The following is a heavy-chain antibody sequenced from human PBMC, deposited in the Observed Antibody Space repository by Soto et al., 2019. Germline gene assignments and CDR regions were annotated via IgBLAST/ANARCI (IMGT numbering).Heavy chain of an antibody. CDR2: IYHSGSA. Sequence: QVQLQESGPGLVKPSGTLSLTCTVSGASISGTRSYVWWSWVRQPPGKGLEWIGAIYHSGSANYTPSLKSRVNMSVDKSKNQFSLRLSSVTAADTAVYYCAKMVGATLVDYWGQGSLVTVSS. CDR1: GASISGTRSYVW. J-gene: IGHJ4*02. V-gene: IGHV4-4*02. CDR3: AKMVGATLVDY. D-gene: IGHD1-26*01.